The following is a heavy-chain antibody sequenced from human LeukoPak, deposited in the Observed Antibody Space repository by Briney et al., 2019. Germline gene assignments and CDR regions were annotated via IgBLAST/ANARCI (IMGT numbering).Heavy chain of an antibody. CDR2: IDWDGDK. CDR3: ARIAKKSYYDSSGYFDY. Sequence: SGPTLVNPTQTLTLTCTFSGFSLSTMGMCVSWIRQPPGKALEWLARIDWDGDKYYSTSLKTRLTISKDTSKNQVVLTMTNMDPVDTATYYCARIAKKSYYDSSGYFDYWGQGTLVTVSS. CDR1: GFSLSTMGMC. J-gene: IGHJ4*02. D-gene: IGHD3-22*01. V-gene: IGHV2-70*11.